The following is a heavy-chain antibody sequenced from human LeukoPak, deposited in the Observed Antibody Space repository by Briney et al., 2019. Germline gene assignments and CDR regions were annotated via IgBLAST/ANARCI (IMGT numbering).Heavy chain of an antibody. CDR1: GYTFTSYA. CDR2: INAGNGNT. D-gene: IGHD3-22*01. J-gene: IGHJ4*02. V-gene: IGHV1-3*01. CDR3: ARGTPHYYDGYFDY. Sequence: GASVKVSCKASGYTFTSYAMHWVRQAPGQRLEWMGWINAGNGNTKYSQKFQGRVTITRDTSASTAYMELSSLRSEDTAVYYCARGTPHYYDGYFDYWGQGTLVTVSS.